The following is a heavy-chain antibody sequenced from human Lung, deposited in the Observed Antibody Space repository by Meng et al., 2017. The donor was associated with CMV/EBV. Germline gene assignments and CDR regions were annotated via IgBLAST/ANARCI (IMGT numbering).Heavy chain of an antibody. CDR2: IKPDGSET. CDR3: ARPPSGDYLFPSYYFDI. J-gene: IGHJ4*02. Sequence: GGSXRPXCIASGSMFSSHRMTWVLQAPGKGLEWVANIKPDGSETFYLDSVRGRFTISRDNARNSLYLQMNSLRAEDTAVYYCARPPSGDYLFPSYYFDIWXQGNXVTVSS. V-gene: IGHV3-7*01. D-gene: IGHD4-17*01. CDR1: GSMFSSHR.